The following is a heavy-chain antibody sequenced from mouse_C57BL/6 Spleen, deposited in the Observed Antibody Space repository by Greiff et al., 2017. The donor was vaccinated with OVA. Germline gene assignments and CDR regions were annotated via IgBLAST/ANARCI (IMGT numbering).Heavy chain of an antibody. J-gene: IGHJ2*01. D-gene: IGHD1-1*01. CDR3: ARRDYGSSYYFDD. CDR1: GYAFSSYW. V-gene: IGHV1-80*01. CDR2: IYPGDGDN. Sequence: QVQLQQSGAELVKPGASVKISCKASGYAFSSYWMNWVKQRPGKGLEWLGQIYPGDGDNNYNGKFKGKATLTADKSSSPAYMQLSSLTSEDSAVYCCARRDYGSSYYFDDWGQGTTLTVST.